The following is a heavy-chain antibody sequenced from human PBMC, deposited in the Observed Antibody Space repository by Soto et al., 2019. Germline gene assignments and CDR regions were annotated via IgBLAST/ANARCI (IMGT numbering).Heavy chain of an antibody. CDR1: GGSISTSSYY. CDR2: IYYNGRT. V-gene: IGHV4-39*01. D-gene: IGHD3-22*01. Sequence: NPSETLSLTCTVSGGSISTSSYYWAWIRQPPGKGLEWIGNIYYNGRTYYNPSLKSRVTIFVDTSKNQFSLKLTSVTAADTAVYYCARQPPNYYDTSDYHSNYWGQGTLVTVSS. CDR3: ARQPPNYYDTSDYHSNY. J-gene: IGHJ4*02.